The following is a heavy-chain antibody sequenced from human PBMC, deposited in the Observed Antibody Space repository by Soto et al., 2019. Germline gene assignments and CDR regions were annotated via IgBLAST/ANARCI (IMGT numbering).Heavy chain of an antibody. CDR1: GGSVSSNP. CDR3: ARGGRGYSSAPRYYFDY. CDR2: IIPIFATV. V-gene: IGHV1-69*01. J-gene: IGHJ4*02. Sequence: QVQLVQSGSEVKKPGSSVKVSCKASGGSVSSNPISWVRQAPGQGLEWMAGIIPIFATVHYAQKFQGRVTITADESTSTAYMELTSLRSEDTAVYFCARGGRGYSSAPRYYFDYWGQGTLVTVS. D-gene: IGHD5-18*01.